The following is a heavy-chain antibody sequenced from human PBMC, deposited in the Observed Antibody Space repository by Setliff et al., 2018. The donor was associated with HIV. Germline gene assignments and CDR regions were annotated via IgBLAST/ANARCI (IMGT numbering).Heavy chain of an antibody. CDR1: GETFNGYF. V-gene: IGHV4-34*01. CDR3: ARGREVIRDTYYSYFYMYV. Sequence: PSETLSLTCAVYGETFNGYFWTWIRQYPGKGLEWIGELNHSGNINQNPSLRSGFTLSVDTSKNQFSLTLNSVTAADTAVYYCARGREVIRDTYYSYFYMYVWSRGTPVTVS. CDR2: LNHSGNI. J-gene: IGHJ6*03. D-gene: IGHD5-18*01.